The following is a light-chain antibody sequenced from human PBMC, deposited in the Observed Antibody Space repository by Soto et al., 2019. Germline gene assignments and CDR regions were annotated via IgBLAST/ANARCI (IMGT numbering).Light chain of an antibody. J-gene: IGKJ1*01. Sequence: EIVLTQSPATLSLSPGERATLSCRASQSVSSYLAWYQHKPGQAPRLLIYDASNRATGIPARFSGSGSGTDFTLTISSQEAEDSAVYYCQQRSSWWTFGQGTKVEIK. CDR1: QSVSSY. CDR2: DAS. CDR3: QQRSSWWT. V-gene: IGKV3-11*01.